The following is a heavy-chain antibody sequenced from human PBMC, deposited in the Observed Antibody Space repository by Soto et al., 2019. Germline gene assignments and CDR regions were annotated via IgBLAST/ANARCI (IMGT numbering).Heavy chain of an antibody. CDR1: GYSFTGYY. CDR3: ARGDRDIVLVPAAVYYYGMDV. V-gene: IGHV1-2*04. CDR2: INPNSGGT. J-gene: IGHJ6*02. Sequence: ASVKVSCKASGYSFTGYYMHWVRQAPGQGLEWMGWINPNSGGTNYAQKFQGWVTMTRDTSISTAYMELSRLRSDDTAVYYCARGDRDIVLVPAAVYYYGMDVWG. D-gene: IGHD2-2*01.